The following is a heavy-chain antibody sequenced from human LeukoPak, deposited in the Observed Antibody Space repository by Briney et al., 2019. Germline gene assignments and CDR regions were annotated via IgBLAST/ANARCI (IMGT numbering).Heavy chain of an antibody. J-gene: IGHJ4*02. D-gene: IGHD3-22*01. CDR1: GFTFSSYA. V-gene: IGHV3-23*01. CDR3: ARDRHKYNHDSGGYPPY. CDR2: ISGSGGST. Sequence: GGSLRLSCAASGFTFSSYAMSWVRQAPGKGLEWVSAISGSGGSTYYADSVKGRFTISRDNAKNSLYLQMNSLRAEDTAVYYCARDRHKYNHDSGGYPPYWGQGTLVTVSS.